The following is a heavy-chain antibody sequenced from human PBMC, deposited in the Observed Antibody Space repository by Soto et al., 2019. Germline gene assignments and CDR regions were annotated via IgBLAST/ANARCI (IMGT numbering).Heavy chain of an antibody. CDR2: INHSGST. CDR1: GGSFSGYY. D-gene: IGHD4-4*01. J-gene: IGHJ6*03. Sequence: SETLYLTCAVYGGSFSGYYWSWIRQPPGKGLEWIGEINHSGSTNYNPSLKSRVTISVDTSKNQFSLKLSSVTAADTAVYYCASFRREKFTVTTTGYYYYMDVWGKGTTVTVSS. V-gene: IGHV4-34*01. CDR3: ASFRREKFTVTTTGYYYYMDV.